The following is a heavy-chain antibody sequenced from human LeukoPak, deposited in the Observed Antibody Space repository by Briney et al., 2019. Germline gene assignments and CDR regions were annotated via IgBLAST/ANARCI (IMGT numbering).Heavy chain of an antibody. J-gene: IGHJ6*02. V-gene: IGHV5-51*01. CDR3: ARARGRYYYYYGMDV. CDR1: GYSFTSYW. CDR2: IYPGGSDT. Sequence: GESLKISCKGSGYSFTSYWIGWVRQMPGKGLEWMGIIYPGGSDTRYSPSFQGQVTISADKSISTAYLQWSSLKASDTAMYYCARARGRYYYYYGMDVWGQGTTVTVSS.